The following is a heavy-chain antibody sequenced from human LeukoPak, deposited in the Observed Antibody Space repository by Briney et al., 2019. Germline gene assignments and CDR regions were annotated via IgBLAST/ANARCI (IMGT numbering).Heavy chain of an antibody. J-gene: IGHJ4*02. CDR1: GFTLSSYG. CDR3: AKESLEYGDYALTFDY. D-gene: IGHD4-17*01. CDR2: IRYDGSNK. V-gene: IGHV3-30*02. Sequence: GGSLRLSCAASGFTLSSYGMSWVRQAPGKGLEWVAFIRYDGSNKYYADSVKGRFTISRDNSKNTLYLQMNSLRAEDTAVYYCAKESLEYGDYALTFDYWGQGTLVTVSS.